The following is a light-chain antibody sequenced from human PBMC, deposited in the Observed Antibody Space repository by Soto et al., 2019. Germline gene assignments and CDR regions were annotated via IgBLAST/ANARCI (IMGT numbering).Light chain of an antibody. CDR3: SSYTSSSTFYV. Sequence: QSVLTQPASVSGSPGQTITISCTGTSSDIGGYNYVSWYQQYPGRSPKLMIFEVSLRPAGVSIRFSGSKSGNTASLNISGLQSEDEADYYCSSYTSSSTFYVFGTGTKVTVL. CDR2: EVS. V-gene: IGLV2-14*01. CDR1: SSDIGGYNY. J-gene: IGLJ1*01.